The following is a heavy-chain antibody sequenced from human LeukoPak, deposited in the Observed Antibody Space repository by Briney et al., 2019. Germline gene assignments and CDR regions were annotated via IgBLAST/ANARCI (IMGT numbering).Heavy chain of an antibody. D-gene: IGHD3-10*01. CDR1: GGSIRNGDYY. Sequence: SETLSLTCTVSGGSIRNGDYYWSWIRQPPGKGLEWIGYIYYSGNTYYNPSLRSRVTISVGTSKNQFSLKLNSVTAADTAVYYCASRGTYFDSWGQGALVTVSS. J-gene: IGHJ4*02. V-gene: IGHV4-30-4*01. CDR2: IYYSGNT. CDR3: ASRGTYFDS.